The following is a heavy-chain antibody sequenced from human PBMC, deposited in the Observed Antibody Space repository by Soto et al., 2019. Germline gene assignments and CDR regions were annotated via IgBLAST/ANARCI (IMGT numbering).Heavy chain of an antibody. CDR3: ARSETAGNRGFDI. CDR1: GGTFSSSA. V-gene: IGHV1-69*06. J-gene: IGHJ3*02. CDR2: IIPTFGTA. Sequence: QVQLVQSGAEMREPGSSVKVSCKASGGTFSSSAINWLRQAPGQGPEWMGGIIPTFGTANYIEKVRGRVTITADTSTSTAYMEVSSLTSEDTAMYFCARSETAGNRGFDIWGQGTMVTVSS. D-gene: IGHD1-1*01.